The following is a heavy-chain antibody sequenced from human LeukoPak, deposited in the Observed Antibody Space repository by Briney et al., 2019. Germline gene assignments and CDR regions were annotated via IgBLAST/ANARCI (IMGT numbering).Heavy chain of an antibody. CDR2: ISAYNGNT. D-gene: IGHD3-16*02. CDR1: GYTFTSYG. V-gene: IGHV1-18*01. Sequence: ASVKVSCKASGYTFTSYGIIWVRQAPGQGLEWMGWISAYNGNTNYAQKLQGRVTMTTDTSTSTAYMELRSLRSDDTAVYYCARSAQYRNWFDPWGQGTLVTVSS. CDR3: ARSAQYRNWFDP. J-gene: IGHJ5*02.